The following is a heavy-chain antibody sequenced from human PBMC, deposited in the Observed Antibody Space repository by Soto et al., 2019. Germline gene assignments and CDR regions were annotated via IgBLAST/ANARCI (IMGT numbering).Heavy chain of an antibody. J-gene: IGHJ6*02. CDR1: GGTFSTHA. V-gene: IGHV1-69*01. Sequence: QVQLVQSGAEVKKPGSSVKVSCRASGGTFSTHATSWVRQAPGQGLEWLGGIIPTLGTPSYAQKFQGRVTITADESTSTAYMELRRLTSEDTAVYYCARAAFRSGYYGYYYGMDVWGQGTAITVS. CDR2: IIPTLGTP. D-gene: IGHD3-3*01. CDR3: ARAAFRSGYYGYYYGMDV.